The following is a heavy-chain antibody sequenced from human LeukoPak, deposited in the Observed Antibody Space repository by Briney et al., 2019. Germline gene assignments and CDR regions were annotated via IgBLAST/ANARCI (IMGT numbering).Heavy chain of an antibody. D-gene: IGHD6-6*01. CDR2: IIPIFGTA. CDR3: ARSEAAGGLYSSSFRY. Sequence: GASVKVSCKASGGTFSSYAISWVRQAPGQGLEWMGGIIPIFGTANYAQRFQGRVTITADESTSTAYMELSSLRSEDTAVYYCARSEAAGGLYSSSFRYWGQGTLVTVSS. J-gene: IGHJ4*02. V-gene: IGHV1-69*13. CDR1: GGTFSSYA.